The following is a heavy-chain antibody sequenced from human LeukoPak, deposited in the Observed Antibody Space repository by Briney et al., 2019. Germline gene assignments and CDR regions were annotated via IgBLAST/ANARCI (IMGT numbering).Heavy chain of an antibody. Sequence: KPGGPLRLSCAASGFTFSNAWMSWVRQAPGKGLEWVGRIKSKTDGGTTDYAAPVKGRFTISRDDSKNTLYLQMNSLKTEDTAVYYCTTDRVVVPDFYWGQGTLVTVSS. J-gene: IGHJ4*02. CDR1: GFTFSNAW. CDR3: TTDRVVVPDFY. V-gene: IGHV3-15*01. CDR2: IKSKTDGGTT. D-gene: IGHD2-2*01.